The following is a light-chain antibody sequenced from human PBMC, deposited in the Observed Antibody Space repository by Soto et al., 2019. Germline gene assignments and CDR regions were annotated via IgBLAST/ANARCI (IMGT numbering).Light chain of an antibody. CDR3: QQYGSSPLT. CDR2: GAS. V-gene: IGKV3-20*01. J-gene: IGKJ4*01. CDR1: QSVRSNS. Sequence: EIVLTQSPRTLSLSPGESATLSCTASQSVRSNSLAWYQQKPGQAPRLLMFGASGRATGTPPRFSGRGSGTDFTLTISRLEPDDFAVYYCQQYGSSPLTFGGGTKLDI.